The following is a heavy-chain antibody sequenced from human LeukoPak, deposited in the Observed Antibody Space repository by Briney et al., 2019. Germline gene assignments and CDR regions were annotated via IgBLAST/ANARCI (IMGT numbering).Heavy chain of an antibody. D-gene: IGHD6-13*01. V-gene: IGHV3-30*04. Sequence: QSGGSLRLSCAASGFTFSSYVMHWVRQAPGKGLEWVAVISYDGSNKYYADSVKGRFTISRDNSKNTLYLQMNSLRAEDTAMYYCARDKQQLPIPSYYFDYWGQGTLVTVSS. CDR3: ARDKQQLPIPSYYFDY. CDR1: GFTFSSYV. J-gene: IGHJ4*02. CDR2: ISYDGSNK.